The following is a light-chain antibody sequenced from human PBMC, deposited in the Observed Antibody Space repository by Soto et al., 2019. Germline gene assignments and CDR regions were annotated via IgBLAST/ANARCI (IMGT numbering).Light chain of an antibody. CDR1: QSVSNNY. Sequence: EFVLTQSPGTLSLSPGERATLPCRASQSVSNNYLAWYQQKPGQAPRLLIYGASNRATGIPDRFSGSGSGTDFTLTISRLEPEDFAVYYCQQYGNSPVTFGQGTRLEIK. V-gene: IGKV3-20*01. CDR2: GAS. J-gene: IGKJ5*01. CDR3: QQYGNSPVT.